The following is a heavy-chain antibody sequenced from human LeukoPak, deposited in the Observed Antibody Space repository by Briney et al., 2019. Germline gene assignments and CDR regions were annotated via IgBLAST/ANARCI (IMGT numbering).Heavy chain of an antibody. CDR2: ISANGGRT. CDR1: GFTFSNYA. J-gene: IGHJ3*02. D-gene: IGHD3-16*01. Sequence: GGSLRFSCAASGFTFSNYAMSWVRQAPGKGLEWVSGISANGGRTYYADSVKGRFTISRDKFKNILYLQMSSLRADDTALYYCGKDPNGDYVGAFDIWGHGTMVTVSS. V-gene: IGHV3-23*01. CDR3: GKDPNGDYVGAFDI.